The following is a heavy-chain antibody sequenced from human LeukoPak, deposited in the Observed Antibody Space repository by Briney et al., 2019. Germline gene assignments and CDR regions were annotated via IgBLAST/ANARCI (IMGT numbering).Heavy chain of an antibody. CDR3: ATSHCGGDCYSSRAFDY. V-gene: IGHV1-24*01. Sequence: GASVKVSCKVSGYTLTELSMHWVRQAPGKGLEWMGGFDPEDGETIYAQKFQGRVTMTEDTSTDTAYMELSSLRSEDTAVYYCATSHCGGDCYSSRAFDYWGQGTLVTVSS. J-gene: IGHJ4*02. D-gene: IGHD2-21*01. CDR2: FDPEDGET. CDR1: GYTLTELS.